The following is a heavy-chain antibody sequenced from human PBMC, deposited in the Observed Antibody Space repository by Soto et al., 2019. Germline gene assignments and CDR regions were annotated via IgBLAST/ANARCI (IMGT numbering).Heavy chain of an antibody. Sequence: QVQLVQSGAEVKKPGSSVKVSCKASGGTFSSFVISWVRQAPGQGLEWMGRIIPSIGIINYAQKFQGRVTITADTSTSTAYMELSSLRSDDMAVYYCAREGDMKFHSDSSDEPGYWGQGTLVTVSS. CDR2: IIPSIGII. V-gene: IGHV1-69*04. J-gene: IGHJ4*02. D-gene: IGHD3-22*01. CDR3: AREGDMKFHSDSSDEPGY. CDR1: GGTFSSFV.